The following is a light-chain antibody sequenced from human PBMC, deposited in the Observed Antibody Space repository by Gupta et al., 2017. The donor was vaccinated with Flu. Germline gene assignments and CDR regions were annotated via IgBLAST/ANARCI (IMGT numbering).Light chain of an antibody. CDR3: QQLNRYPRT. Sequence: DIQLTPPPPFVSASLGDRVTITCRASQDVNIFLAWYQQKAGKAPQLLIFTASTLQSGVPSRFSGSGSGTEFTLTISSLQPEDFATYYCQQLNRYPRTFGPGTTVDL. J-gene: IGKJ3*01. CDR1: QDVNIF. V-gene: IGKV1-9*01. CDR2: TAS.